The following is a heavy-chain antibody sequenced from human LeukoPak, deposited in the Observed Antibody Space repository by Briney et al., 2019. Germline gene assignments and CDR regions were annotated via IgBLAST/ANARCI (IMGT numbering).Heavy chain of an antibody. Sequence: GQSLRLSCTTSGFSVDDFSMSWVRQPAGKGLEWVGFIRRRAYGGAAEYAASVKGRFIISRDDSKGIAYVQMNSLKTEDTAVYYCSRNGLVDFDYWGQGSRVIVS. CDR1: GFSVDDFS. V-gene: IGHV3-49*04. CDR2: IRRRAYGGAA. D-gene: IGHD2-8*01. CDR3: SRNGLVDFDY. J-gene: IGHJ4*02.